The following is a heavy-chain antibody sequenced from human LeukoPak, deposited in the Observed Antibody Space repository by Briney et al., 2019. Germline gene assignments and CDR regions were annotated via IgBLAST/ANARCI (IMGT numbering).Heavy chain of an antibody. V-gene: IGHV3-21*01. Sequence: GGSLRLSCAASGFTFSSYSMNWVRQALGKGLEWVSSINYSGTNMYYADSVKGRFTISRDNAKSSLFLQMNSLRPEDAAVYYCVTSGCSGATCYFYFDYWGQGTLVTVSS. J-gene: IGHJ4*02. CDR2: INYSGTNM. CDR1: GFTFSSYS. CDR3: VTSGCSGATCYFYFDY. D-gene: IGHD2-15*01.